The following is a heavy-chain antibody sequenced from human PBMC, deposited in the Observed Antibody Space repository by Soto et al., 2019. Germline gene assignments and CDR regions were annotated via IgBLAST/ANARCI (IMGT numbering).Heavy chain of an antibody. CDR1: GYTFTSYD. Sequence: QVPLVQSGAEVKKPGASVQVSCKASGYTFTSYDINWVRQATGQGLEWMGWMNPNSGNTGYAQKFPGRVTMTRNTAIGTAYMELSSLLSEDTAVYYCAMVATYYFDYSVQGTLVTVSS. V-gene: IGHV1-8*01. D-gene: IGHD5-12*01. CDR3: AMVATYYFDY. CDR2: MNPNSGNT. J-gene: IGHJ4*02.